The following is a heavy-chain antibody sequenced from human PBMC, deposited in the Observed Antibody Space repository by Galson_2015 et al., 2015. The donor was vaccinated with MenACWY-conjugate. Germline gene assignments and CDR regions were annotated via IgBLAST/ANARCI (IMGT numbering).Heavy chain of an antibody. Sequence: SVKVSCKAYGYTLTSYYIHWVRRAPGQGFVWKGLINTSDPSTAYAPKFQGRVTMTRDTSTNPVFMERSSLISVDTAIFYCATGAIVHAFDMWGQGSMVTVSS. J-gene: IGHJ3*02. D-gene: IGHD3-22*01. V-gene: IGHV1-46*01. CDR3: ATGAIVHAFDM. CDR1: GYTLTSYY. CDR2: INTSDPST.